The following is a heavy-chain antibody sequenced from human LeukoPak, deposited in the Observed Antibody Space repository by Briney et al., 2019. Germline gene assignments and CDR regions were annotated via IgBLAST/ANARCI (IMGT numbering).Heavy chain of an antibody. D-gene: IGHD6-6*01. V-gene: IGHV3-74*01. CDR3: AGSIAHNWFDP. CDR2: INSDGSDT. Sequence: PGGSLRLSCAASGFTFSRYWMHWVRQAPGKGLVWVSRINSDGSDTSYADSVKGRFTISRDNAENTLYLQMNSLRAEDTAVYYCAGSIAHNWFDPGGQGTLVTVSS. CDR1: GFTFSRYW. J-gene: IGHJ5*02.